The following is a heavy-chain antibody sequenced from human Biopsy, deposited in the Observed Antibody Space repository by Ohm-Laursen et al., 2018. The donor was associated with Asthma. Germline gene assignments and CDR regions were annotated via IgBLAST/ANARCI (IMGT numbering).Heavy chain of an antibody. CDR2: IKHGGSEK. J-gene: IGHJ1*01. Sequence: SLRLSCTASGFTFGDYWMSWVRQVPGKGPEWVANIKHGGSEKNHVDSLKGRFTISRDNAKNSLYLQMNSLRAEDTAVYYCARTFHFWSPYHAEHYQLWGQGTLVTVSS. CDR1: GFTFGDYW. V-gene: IGHV3-7*01. D-gene: IGHD3-3*02. CDR3: ARTFHFWSPYHAEHYQL.